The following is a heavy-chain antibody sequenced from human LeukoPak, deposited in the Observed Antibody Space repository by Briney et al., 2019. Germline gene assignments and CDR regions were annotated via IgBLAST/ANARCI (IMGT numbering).Heavy chain of an antibody. J-gene: IGHJ3*02. D-gene: IGHD3-22*01. CDR1: GGSISSSNW. CDR3: ARGGYDSSLGAFDI. V-gene: IGHV4-30-4*01. CDR2: IYYSGST. Sequence: SETLSLTCAVSGGSISSSNWWSWVRQPPGKGLEWIGYIYYSGSTYYNPSLKSRVTISVDTSKNQFSLKLSSVTAADTAVYYCARGGYDSSLGAFDIWGQGTMVTVSS.